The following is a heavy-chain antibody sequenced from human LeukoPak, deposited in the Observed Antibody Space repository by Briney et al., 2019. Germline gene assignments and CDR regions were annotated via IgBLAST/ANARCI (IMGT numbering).Heavy chain of an antibody. Sequence: GASVKVSCKASGYTFTSYDINWVRQATGQGLEWMGWMNPNSGNTGYAQKFQGRVTMTRNTSISTAYMELSSLRSGDTAVYYCVRAERWLSNWFDPWGQGTLVTVSS. J-gene: IGHJ5*02. D-gene: IGHD5-24*01. CDR1: GYTFTSYD. CDR3: VRAERWLSNWFDP. V-gene: IGHV1-8*01. CDR2: MNPNSGNT.